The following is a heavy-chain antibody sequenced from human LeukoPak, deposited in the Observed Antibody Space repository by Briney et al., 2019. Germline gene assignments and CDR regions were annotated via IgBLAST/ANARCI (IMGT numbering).Heavy chain of an antibody. V-gene: IGHV3-30-3*01. Sequence: GRSLRLSCAASGFTFSSYAMHWVRQAPGKGLEWVAVISYDGSNRYYADSVKGRFTISRDNSKNTLYLQTNSLRAEDTAVYYCARDHNWNRPGSFDYWGQGTLVTVSS. CDR3: ARDHNWNRPGSFDY. D-gene: IGHD1-20*01. CDR2: ISYDGSNR. CDR1: GFTFSSYA. J-gene: IGHJ4*02.